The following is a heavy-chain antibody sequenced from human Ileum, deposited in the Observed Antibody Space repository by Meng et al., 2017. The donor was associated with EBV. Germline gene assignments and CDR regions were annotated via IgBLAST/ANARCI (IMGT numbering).Heavy chain of an antibody. CDR1: GASNSRGVYH. CDR3: AIYAVGGSGQGY. CDR2: CSGGT. Sequence: QWQLQGSGPGLVKPSQTLSLASAVPGASNSRGVYHWSWIRQPPGKGLEWIGCSGGTYYNPSLKSRLTISVDTSKNQFSLKLDSATAADTAVYYCAIYAVGGSGQGYWGQGTLVTVSS. D-gene: IGHD1-26*01. J-gene: IGHJ4*02. V-gene: IGHV4-30-4*01.